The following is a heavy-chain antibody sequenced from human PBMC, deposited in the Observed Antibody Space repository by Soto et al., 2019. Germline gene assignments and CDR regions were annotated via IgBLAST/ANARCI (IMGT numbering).Heavy chain of an antibody. D-gene: IGHD1-26*01. V-gene: IGHV4-59*01. CDR3: ARVEPRWELLGIASWYFDL. CDR2: IYYSGST. J-gene: IGHJ2*01. Sequence: LSLTCTVSGGSISSYYWSWIRQPPGKGLEWIGYIYYSGSTNYNPSLKSRVTISVDTSKNQFSLKLSSVTAADTAVYYCARVEPRWELLGIASWYFDLWGRGTLVTVSS. CDR1: GGSISSYY.